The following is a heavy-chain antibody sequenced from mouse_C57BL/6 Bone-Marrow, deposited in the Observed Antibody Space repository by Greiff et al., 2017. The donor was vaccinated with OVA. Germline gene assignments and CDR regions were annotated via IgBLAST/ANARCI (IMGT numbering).Heavy chain of an antibody. J-gene: IGHJ3*01. CDR3: TRDWGLFIRAY. CDR1: GFTFSSYA. CDR2: ISSGGDYI. V-gene: IGHV5-9-1*02. Sequence: EVMLVESGEGLVKPGGSLKLSCAASGFTFSSYAMSWVRQTPEKRLEWVAYISSGGDYIYYADTVKGRFTISRDNARNTLYLQMSSLKSEDTAMYYCTRDWGLFIRAYWGQGTLVTVSA. D-gene: IGHD1-1*01.